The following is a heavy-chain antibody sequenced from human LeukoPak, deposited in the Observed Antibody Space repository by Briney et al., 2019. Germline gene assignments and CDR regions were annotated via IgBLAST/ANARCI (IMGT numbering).Heavy chain of an antibody. V-gene: IGHV3-9*01. CDR1: GFTFDDYA. CDR2: ISWNSGSI. CDR3: AKLVGAFSRSGGIESYILDY. Sequence: GGSLRLSCAASGFTFDDYAMHWVRQAPGKGLEWVSGISWNSGSIGYADSVKGRFTISRDNAKNSLYLQMNSLRAEDTALYYCAKLVGAFSRSGGIESYILDYWGQGTLVTVSS. D-gene: IGHD1-26*01. J-gene: IGHJ4*02.